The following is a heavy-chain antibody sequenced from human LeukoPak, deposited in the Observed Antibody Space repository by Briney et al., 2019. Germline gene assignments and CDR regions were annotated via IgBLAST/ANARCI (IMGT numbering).Heavy chain of an antibody. J-gene: IGHJ4*02. CDR1: GCSISSGGYY. V-gene: IGHV4-31*03. Sequence: SQTLSLTCTVSGCSISSGGYYWIWIRQHPGKGLEWIGYIYYSGSTYYNPSLKSRVTISVDTSKNQFSLKLSSVTAADTAVYYCARLSYDSSGYLDYWGQGTLVTVSS. CDR3: ARLSYDSSGYLDY. D-gene: IGHD3-22*01. CDR2: IYYSGST.